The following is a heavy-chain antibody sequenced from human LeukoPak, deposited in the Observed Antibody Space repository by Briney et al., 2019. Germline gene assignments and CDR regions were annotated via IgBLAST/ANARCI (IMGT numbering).Heavy chain of an antibody. CDR3: ARLVWFGSYFDY. V-gene: IGHV4-34*01. CDR2: INHSGST. J-gene: IGHJ4*02. Sequence: SETLSLTCAVYGGSFSGYYWSWIRQPPGKGLEWIGEINHSGSTNYNPSLKSRVTISVDTSKNQFSLKLSSVTAADTAVYYCARLVWFGSYFDYWGQGTLVTVSS. D-gene: IGHD3-10*01. CDR1: GGSFSGYY.